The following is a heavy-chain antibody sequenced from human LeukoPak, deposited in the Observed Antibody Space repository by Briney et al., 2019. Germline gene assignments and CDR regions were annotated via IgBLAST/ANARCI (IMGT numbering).Heavy chain of an antibody. J-gene: IGHJ4*02. CDR2: INPNSGGT. V-gene: IGHV1-2*02. CDR1: GYTFTGYY. D-gene: IGHD3-10*01. CDR3: ERSYGSGSSYFDY. Sequence: ASVKVSCKASGYTFTGYYMHWVRQAPGQGLEWMGWINPNSGGTNYAQKFQGRVTMTRDTSISTAYMELSRLRSDDTAVYYCERSYGSGSSYFDYWGQGTLVTVSS.